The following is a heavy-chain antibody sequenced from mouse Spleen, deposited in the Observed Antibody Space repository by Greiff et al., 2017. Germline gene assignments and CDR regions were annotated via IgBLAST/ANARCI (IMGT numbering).Heavy chain of an antibody. D-gene: IGHD2-12*01. J-gene: IGHJ4*01. Sequence: QVQLKQSGAELVRPGTSVKVSCKASGYAFTNYLIEWVKQRPGQGLEWIGVINPGSGGTNYNEKFKGKATLTADKSSSTAYMQLSSLTSEDSAVYFCARGAYYSYYSYDEGAMDYWGQGTSVTVSS. CDR2: INPGSGGT. V-gene: IGHV1-54*01. CDR3: ARGAYYSYYSYDEGAMDY. CDR1: GYAFTNYL.